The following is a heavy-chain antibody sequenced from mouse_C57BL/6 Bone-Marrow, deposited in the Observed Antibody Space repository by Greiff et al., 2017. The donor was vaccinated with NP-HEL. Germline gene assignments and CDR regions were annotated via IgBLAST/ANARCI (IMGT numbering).Heavy chain of an antibody. J-gene: IGHJ4*01. CDR3: ASQGGGYYYAMDY. V-gene: IGHV1-19*01. Sequence: EVQRVESGPVLVKPGASVKMSCKASGYTFTDYYMNWVKQSHGKSLEWIGVINPYNGGTSYNQKFKGKATLTVDKSSSTAYMELNSLTSEDSAVYYCASQGGGYYYAMDYWGQGTSVTVSS. CDR1: GYTFTDYY. CDR2: INPYNGGT. D-gene: IGHD3-2*02.